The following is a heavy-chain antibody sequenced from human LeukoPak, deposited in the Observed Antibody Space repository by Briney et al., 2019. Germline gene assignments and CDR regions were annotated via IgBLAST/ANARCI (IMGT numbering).Heavy chain of an antibody. CDR2: IYSGGST. Sequence: GGSLRLSCAASEFSVGSNYMTWVRQAPGKGLEWVSVIYSGGSTYYADSVKGRFTISRDNSKNTLYLQMNSLRAEDTAVYYCAKVRGEWFGELLYKYFAYWGQGTLVTVSS. V-gene: IGHV3-66*01. D-gene: IGHD3-10*01. J-gene: IGHJ4*02. CDR3: AKVRGEWFGELLYKYFAY. CDR1: EFSVGSNY.